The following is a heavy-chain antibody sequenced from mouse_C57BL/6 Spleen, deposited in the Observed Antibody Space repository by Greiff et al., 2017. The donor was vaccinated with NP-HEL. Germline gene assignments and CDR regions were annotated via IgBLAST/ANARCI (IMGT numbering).Heavy chain of an antibody. J-gene: IGHJ4*01. Sequence: VKLQESGPELVKPGASVKISCKASGYAFSSSWMNWVKQRPGKGLEWIGRIYPGDGDTNYNGKFKGKATLTADKSSSTAYMQLSSLTSEDSAVYFCARGIFSMAMDYWGQGTSVTVSS. CDR2: IYPGDGDT. CDR1: GYAFSSSW. V-gene: IGHV1-82*01. CDR3: ARGIFSMAMDY.